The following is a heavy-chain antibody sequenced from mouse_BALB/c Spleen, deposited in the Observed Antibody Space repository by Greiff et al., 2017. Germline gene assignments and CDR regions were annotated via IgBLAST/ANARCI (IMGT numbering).Heavy chain of an antibody. Sequence: EVQGVESGGGLVQPGESLKLSCESNEYEFPSHDMSWVRTTPEKRLELVAAINSDGGSTYYPDTMERRFIIYRDNTKKTLYLQMSSLRSEDTALYYCARQGGDWAMDYWGEGTSVTVSS. CDR3: ARQGGDWAMDY. D-gene: IGHD4-1*01. J-gene: IGHJ4*01. CDR2: INSDGGST. V-gene: IGHV5-2*01. CDR1: EYEFPSHD.